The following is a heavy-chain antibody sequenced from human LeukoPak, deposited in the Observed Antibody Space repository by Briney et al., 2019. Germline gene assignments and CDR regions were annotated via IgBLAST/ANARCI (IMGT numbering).Heavy chain of an antibody. Sequence: ASVKVSCKASGYTFTGYYMHWVRQAPGQGVEWMGWINPNSGGTNYAQKFQGRVTMTRDTSISTAYMELSRLRSDDTAVYYCARDKKGEYYDILTGYSVLYAFDIWGQGTMVTVSS. D-gene: IGHD3-9*01. J-gene: IGHJ3*02. CDR1: GYTFTGYY. CDR3: ARDKKGEYYDILTGYSVLYAFDI. V-gene: IGHV1-2*02. CDR2: INPNSGGT.